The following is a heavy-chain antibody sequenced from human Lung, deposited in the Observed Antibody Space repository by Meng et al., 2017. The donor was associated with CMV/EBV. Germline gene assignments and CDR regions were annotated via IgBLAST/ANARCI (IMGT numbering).Heavy chain of an antibody. CDR2: IHNSGSS. V-gene: IGHV4-39*07. CDR1: DDSISSNIYY. CDR3: AREVYLDGSGFRRSYSDF. D-gene: IGHD3-22*01. Sequence: LXCTVSDDSISSNIYYWGWIRQPPGKGLEWIGNIHNSGSSFHNPSLKGRVTISIDMSRNQFSLTLNSVTAADTAVYYCAREVYLDGSGFRRSYSDFXRQGXLVTVSS. J-gene: IGHJ4*02.